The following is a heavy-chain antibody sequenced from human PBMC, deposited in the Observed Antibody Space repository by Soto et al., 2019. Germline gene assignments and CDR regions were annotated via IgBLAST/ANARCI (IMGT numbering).Heavy chain of an antibody. CDR3: AKDNGNYGSGSFSH. Sequence: EVQLLESGGGLGQPGGPLRLSCAASGFTFGSYAMSWVRQAPGKGLEWVSLISGTGDSSEYANSVKGRFTISRDYSKTTVFLQMNSLRAEDTAVYFCAKDNGNYGSGSFSHWGQGTLVTVSS. CDR2: ISGTGDSS. V-gene: IGHV3-23*01. J-gene: IGHJ4*02. D-gene: IGHD3-10*01. CDR1: GFTFGSYA.